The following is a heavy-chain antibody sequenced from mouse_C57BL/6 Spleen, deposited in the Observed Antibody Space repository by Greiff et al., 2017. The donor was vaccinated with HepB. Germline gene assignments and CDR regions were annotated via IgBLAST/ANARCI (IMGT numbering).Heavy chain of an antibody. CDR3: ARLHYGSSFWYFYV. J-gene: IGHJ1*03. V-gene: IGHV1-80*01. D-gene: IGHD1-1*01. CDR2: IYPGDGDT. CDR1: GYAFSSYW. Sequence: VQLQQSGAELVKPGASVKISCKASGYAFSSYWMNWVKQRPGKGLEWIGQIYPGDGDTNYNGKFKGKATLTADKSSSTAYMQLSSLTSEDSAVYFCARLHYGSSFWYFYVCGTGTTVTVSS.